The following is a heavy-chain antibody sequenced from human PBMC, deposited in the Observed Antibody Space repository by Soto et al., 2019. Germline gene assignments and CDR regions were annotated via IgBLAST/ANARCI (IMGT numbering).Heavy chain of an antibody. J-gene: IGHJ4*02. D-gene: IGHD6-13*01. CDR1: GGSISSGGYY. V-gene: IGHV4-31*03. CDR2: IYYSGST. Sequence: QVQLQESGPGLVKPSQTLSLTCTVSGGSISSGGYYWSWIRQHPGKGLEWIGYIYYSGSTYYNPTLKSRVTISVETSKNPFSLKLSSVTAADTAVYYCARGGIAAAAPPDYWGQGTLVTVSS. CDR3: ARGGIAAAAPPDY.